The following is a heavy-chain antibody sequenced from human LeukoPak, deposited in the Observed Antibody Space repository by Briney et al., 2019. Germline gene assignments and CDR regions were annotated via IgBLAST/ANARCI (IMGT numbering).Heavy chain of an antibody. D-gene: IGHD1-1*01. CDR3: ARGHYGYKDAFDI. V-gene: IGHV1-2*02. CDR1: GYTFTGYY. Sequence: ASVKVSCKASGYTFTGYYMHWVRQAPGQGLEWMGWINPNSGGTNYAQKFQGRVTMTRDTSIGTAYMELSRLRSDDTAVYYCARGHYGYKDAFDIWGQGTMVTVSS. CDR2: INPNSGGT. J-gene: IGHJ3*02.